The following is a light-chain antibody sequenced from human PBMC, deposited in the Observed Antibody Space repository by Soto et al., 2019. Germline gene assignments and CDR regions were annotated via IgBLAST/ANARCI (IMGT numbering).Light chain of an antibody. CDR1: SSDVGAYNY. CDR2: DVN. J-gene: IGLJ1*01. V-gene: IGLV2-11*01. CDR3: CSNADPYTFV. Sequence: QSVLTQPRSVSASPGQSVTISCTGTSSDVGAYNYVSWYQQFPGKAPKLMIYDVNKRPSGVPDRFSGFKSGNTASLTISGLQAADEADYSCCSNADPYTFVFGTGTKVTVL.